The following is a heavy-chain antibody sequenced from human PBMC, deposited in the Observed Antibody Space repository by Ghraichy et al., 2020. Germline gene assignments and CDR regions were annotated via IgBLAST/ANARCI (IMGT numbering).Heavy chain of an antibody. CDR1: GGSISSGDYY. J-gene: IGHJ3*02. Sequence: SETLSLTCTVSGGSISSGDYYWSWIRQPPGKGLEWIGYIYYSGSTYYNPSLKSRVTISVDTSKNQFSLKLSSVTAADTAVYYCARDLAYYDSSGRDAFDIWGQGTMVTVSS. D-gene: IGHD3-22*01. CDR2: IYYSGST. V-gene: IGHV4-30-4*01. CDR3: ARDLAYYDSSGRDAFDI.